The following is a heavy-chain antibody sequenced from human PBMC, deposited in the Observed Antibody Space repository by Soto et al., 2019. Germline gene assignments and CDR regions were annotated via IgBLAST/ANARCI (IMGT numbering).Heavy chain of an antibody. CDR3: ARDTSWNDLGWWFDP. V-gene: IGHV1-46*03. Sequence: ASVKVSCKAFGYSFISYYMHWVRQAPGQGLEWMGTIHPEGINTAYAQKFQGRVTMTSDTSTSTVYMELTSLTSEDTAVYYCARDTSWNDLGWWFDPWG. CDR1: GYSFISYY. CDR2: IHPEGINT. J-gene: IGHJ5*02. D-gene: IGHD1-1*01.